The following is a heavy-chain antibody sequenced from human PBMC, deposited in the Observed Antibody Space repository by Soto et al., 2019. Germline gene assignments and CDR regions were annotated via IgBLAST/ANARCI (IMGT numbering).Heavy chain of an antibody. Sequence: GGSLRLSCAASGFTFSDYYMSWIRQAPGKGLEYASYISSSSSTIYYADSVKGRFTISRDNAKNSLYLQMNSLTAEDTAVYYCVRHSYYDFWSGYYHGHAFDMWGQGTMVTVSS. J-gene: IGHJ3*02. V-gene: IGHV3-11*01. CDR2: ISSSSSTI. CDR1: GFTFSDYY. D-gene: IGHD3-3*01. CDR3: VRHSYYDFWSGYYHGHAFDM.